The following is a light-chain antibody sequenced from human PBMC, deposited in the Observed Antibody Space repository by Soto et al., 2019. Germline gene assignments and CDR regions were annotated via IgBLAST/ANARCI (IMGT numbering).Light chain of an antibody. CDR1: QSVSSSY. Sequence: EIVLTQSPGTLSLSPGEGATLSCRASQSVSSSYLAWYQQKFGQAPRLLIYGASNRATGIPDRFSGSGSGTDFTLTISRLEPEDFAVCYCQQQDTLPRTFGQGTKVEIK. CDR2: GAS. J-gene: IGKJ1*01. CDR3: QQQDTLPRT. V-gene: IGKV3-20*01.